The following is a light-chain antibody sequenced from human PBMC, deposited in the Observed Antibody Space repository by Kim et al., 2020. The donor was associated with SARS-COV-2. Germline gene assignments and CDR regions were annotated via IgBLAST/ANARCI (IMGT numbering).Light chain of an antibody. CDR2: EVS. J-gene: IGLJ3*02. Sequence: GKSITISWTGTSDDVGSYILGSWYQQHPSKAPELMIYEVSKRPSGVSNRFSGSKSGNTASVTISELRAEDEADYYCCSYAGSSTWVFGGGTQLTVL. CDR1: SDDVGSYIL. V-gene: IGLV2-23*02. CDR3: CSYAGSSTWV.